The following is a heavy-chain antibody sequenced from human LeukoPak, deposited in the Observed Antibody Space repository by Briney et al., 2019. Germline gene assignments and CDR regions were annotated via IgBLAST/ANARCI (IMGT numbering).Heavy chain of an antibody. CDR1: GFTFNIYG. CDR2: ISTNGGNE. V-gene: IGHV3-30*02. D-gene: IGHD2-21*01. CDR3: AKDVNAHCSGDCFDY. Sequence: GGSLRLSCAGPGFTFNIYGMTWVRRAPGRGRGGGAFISTNGGNEYYADSVKGRFAISRDNSKKTVSLEMNSLRAEDTAVYYCAKDVNAHCSGDCFDYWGQGTLVTVSS. J-gene: IGHJ4*02.